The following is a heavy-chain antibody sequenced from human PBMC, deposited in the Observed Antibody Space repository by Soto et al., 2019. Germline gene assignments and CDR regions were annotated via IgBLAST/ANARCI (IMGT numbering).Heavy chain of an antibody. Sequence: QVQLVESGGGVVQPGRSLRLSCAASGFTFSSYGMHWVRQAPGKGLEWVAVISDDGSNKYYADSVKGRFTISRDNSKNTLYLQMNSLRAEDTAVYYCAGFRGGYWGQGTLVTVSS. CDR3: AGFRGGY. V-gene: IGHV3-30*03. J-gene: IGHJ4*02. CDR1: GFTFSSYG. CDR2: ISDDGSNK. D-gene: IGHD3-16*01.